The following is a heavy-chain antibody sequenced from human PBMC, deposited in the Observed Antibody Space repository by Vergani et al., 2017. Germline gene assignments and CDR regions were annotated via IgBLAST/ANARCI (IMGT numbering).Heavy chain of an antibody. CDR3: AKGLRGSSGNFDY. V-gene: IGHV3-30*02. CDR1: GFTFSSYG. Sequence: QVQLVESGGGVVQPGGSLRLSCAASGFTFSSYGMHWVRQAPGKGLEWVAFIRYDGSNKYYADSVKGRFTISRDNSKNTLYLQMNSLRAEDTAVYYCAKGLRGSSGNFDYWGQGTLVTVSS. D-gene: IGHD3-16*01. CDR2: IRYDGSNK. J-gene: IGHJ4*02.